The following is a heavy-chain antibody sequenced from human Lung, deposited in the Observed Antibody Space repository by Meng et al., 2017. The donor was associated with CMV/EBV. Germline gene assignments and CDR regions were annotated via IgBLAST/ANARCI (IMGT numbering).Heavy chain of an antibody. Sequence: SLKISCAASGFTFDDYAMHWVRQAPGKGLEWVSGISWNSGSIGYADSVKGRFTISRDNSKNTLYLQMNRLRADDTAVYYCAKMYCGTTSCYIFDFWGLGTLVTVSS. CDR2: ISWNSGSI. D-gene: IGHD2-2*02. J-gene: IGHJ4*02. CDR3: AKMYCGTTSCYIFDF. V-gene: IGHV3-9*01. CDR1: GFTFDDYA.